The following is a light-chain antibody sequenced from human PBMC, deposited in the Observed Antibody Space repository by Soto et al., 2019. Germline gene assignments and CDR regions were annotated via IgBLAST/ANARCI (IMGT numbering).Light chain of an antibody. CDR3: QAWDSSTAWVV. CDR1: KLGDKY. Sequence: SYELTQPPSVSVSPGQTASITCSGDKLGDKYACWYQQKPGQSPVLVIYQDSKRPSGIPERFSGSYSGNTATLTISGTQAMDEADYYCQAWDSSTAWVVFGGGTKLTVL. CDR2: QDS. V-gene: IGLV3-1*01. J-gene: IGLJ2*01.